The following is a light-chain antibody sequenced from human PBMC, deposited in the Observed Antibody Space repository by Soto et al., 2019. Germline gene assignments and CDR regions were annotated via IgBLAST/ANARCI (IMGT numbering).Light chain of an antibody. J-gene: IGKJ1*01. CDR1: QSVSSY. CDR2: DAS. V-gene: IGKV3-11*01. Sequence: EIVLTQSPATLSLSPGERATLSCRASQSVSSYLAWYQQKPGQAPRLLIYDASNRATGIPARFSGSGSGTDFTLNISSLEPEDFAVYYCQQRSNWPTFGLGTKVEIK. CDR3: QQRSNWPT.